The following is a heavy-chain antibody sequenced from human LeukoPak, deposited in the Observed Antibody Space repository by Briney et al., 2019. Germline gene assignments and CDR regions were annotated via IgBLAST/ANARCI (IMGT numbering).Heavy chain of an antibody. Sequence: GGSLRLSCAASGLILSTHGMHWVRQAPGKGLEWVAGMWYDGSREDYADSVKGRFTISRDMSKNTLNLQMNSLRVEHTAMFYCARDLSFGSLDFRGQGTLVTVSS. CDR2: MWYDGSRE. CDR3: ARDLSFGSLDF. D-gene: IGHD1-26*01. J-gene: IGHJ4*02. V-gene: IGHV3-33*01. CDR1: GLILSTHG.